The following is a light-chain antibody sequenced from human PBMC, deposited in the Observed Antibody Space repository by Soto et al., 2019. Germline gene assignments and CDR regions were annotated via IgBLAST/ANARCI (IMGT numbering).Light chain of an antibody. Sequence: EIVMTQSPATLSVSPGDRATLSCRASQNVRTNLAWYHQKPGQAPRLLISDASTRATGIPARFSGSGSGTEFTLTITGLQDEDFAVYYCQQYNGWPYSFGGGTKVEIK. CDR2: DAS. CDR1: QNVRTN. J-gene: IGKJ4*01. V-gene: IGKV3-15*01. CDR3: QQYNGWPYS.